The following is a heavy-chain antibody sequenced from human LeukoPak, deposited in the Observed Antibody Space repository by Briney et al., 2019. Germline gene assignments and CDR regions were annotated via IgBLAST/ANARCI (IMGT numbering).Heavy chain of an antibody. J-gene: IGHJ3*02. V-gene: IGHV4-61*05. CDR3: ARGYCSSTSCYAFDI. D-gene: IGHD2-2*01. Sequence: SETLSLTCTVSGGSISSSSYYWSWIRQPPGKGLEWIGYIYYSGSTNYNPSLKSRVTISVDTSKNQFSLKLSSVTAADTAVYYCARGYCSSTSCYAFDIWGQGTMVTVSS. CDR2: IYYSGST. CDR1: GGSISSSSYY.